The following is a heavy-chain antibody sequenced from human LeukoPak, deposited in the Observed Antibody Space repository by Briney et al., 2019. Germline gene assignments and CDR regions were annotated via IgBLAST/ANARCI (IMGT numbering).Heavy chain of an antibody. J-gene: IGHJ4*02. CDR2: MSYDGVDK. D-gene: IGHD1-26*01. CDR1: GFTFSSFA. Sequence: GGSLRLSCAASGFTFSSFAMHWVRQAPGKGLEWVAVMSYDGVDKSYADSVKGRFTISRDHSKNTLYLQMNSLRAEDTAVYYCAGSIVGARGYWGQGTLVTVSS. V-gene: IGHV3-30-3*01. CDR3: AGSIVGARGY.